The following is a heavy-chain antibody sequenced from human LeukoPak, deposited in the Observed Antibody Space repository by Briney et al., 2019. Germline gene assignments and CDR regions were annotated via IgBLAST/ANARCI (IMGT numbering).Heavy chain of an antibody. V-gene: IGHV4-38-2*02. Sequence: SETLSLTCTVSGYSISSGYYWGWIRQPPGKGLEWIGSIYHSGSTYYNPSLKSRVTISVDTSKNQFSLKLSSVTAADTAVYYCARANSGSYYSSRVFLDLDYWGQGTLVTVSS. CDR2: IYHSGST. J-gene: IGHJ4*02. CDR1: GYSISSGYY. CDR3: ARANSGSYYSSRVFLDLDY. D-gene: IGHD1-26*01.